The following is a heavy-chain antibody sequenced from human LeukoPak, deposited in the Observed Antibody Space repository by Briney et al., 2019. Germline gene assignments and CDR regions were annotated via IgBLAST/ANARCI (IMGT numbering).Heavy chain of an antibody. D-gene: IGHD3-10*01. J-gene: IGHJ4*02. CDR1: GYTFTSYY. V-gene: IGHV1-46*01. CDR2: INPSGGST. CDR3: ARATVWFGELFGGRGHYFDY. Sequence: ASVQVSCQASGYTFTSYYMHWVRQAPGHRLEWTGIINPSGGSTSYAQKCQGRVNMTRDTSTSTVYMELSSLRSEDTAVYYCARATVWFGELFGGRGHYFDYWGQGTLVTVSS.